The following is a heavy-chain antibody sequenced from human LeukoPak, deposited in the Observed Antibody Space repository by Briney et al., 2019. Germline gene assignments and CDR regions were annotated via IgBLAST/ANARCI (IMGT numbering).Heavy chain of an antibody. D-gene: IGHD4-17*01. CDR2: IRYDGSNK. CDR1: GFTFSSYG. J-gene: IGHJ4*02. V-gene: IGHV3-30*02. Sequence: GGSLRLSCAASGFTFSSYGMHWVRQAPGKGLEWVAFIRYDGSNKYYADSVKGRFTISRDNSKNTLYLQMNSLRAEDTAVYYCAKDVSDYGDPGYWGQGTLVTVSS. CDR3: AKDVSDYGDPGY.